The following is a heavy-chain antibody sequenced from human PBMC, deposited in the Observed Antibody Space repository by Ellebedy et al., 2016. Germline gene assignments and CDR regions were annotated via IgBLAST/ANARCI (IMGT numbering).Heavy chain of an antibody. Sequence: GGSLRLSXAASGFTFSSYAMSWVRQAPGKGLEWVSAISGSGGSTYYADSVKGRFTISRDNSKNTLYLQMNSLRAEDTAVYYCAKDFAMVPERGAFDIWGQGTMVTVSS. V-gene: IGHV3-23*01. D-gene: IGHD5-18*01. CDR2: ISGSGGST. J-gene: IGHJ3*02. CDR1: GFTFSSYA. CDR3: AKDFAMVPERGAFDI.